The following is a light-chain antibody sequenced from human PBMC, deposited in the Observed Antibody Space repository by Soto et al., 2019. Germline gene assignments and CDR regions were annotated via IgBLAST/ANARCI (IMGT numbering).Light chain of an antibody. V-gene: IGLV3-21*04. CDR1: NIGSKG. Sequence: SYELTQPPSVSVAPGKTARITCGGNNIGSKGVHWYQQKPGQAPVLVIYYDSDRPSGIPERFSGSNSGNTATLTISRVEVGDEADFYCQVWDSRSDLRDLVFGGGTKLTVL. J-gene: IGLJ2*01. CDR2: YDS. CDR3: QVWDSRSDLRDLV.